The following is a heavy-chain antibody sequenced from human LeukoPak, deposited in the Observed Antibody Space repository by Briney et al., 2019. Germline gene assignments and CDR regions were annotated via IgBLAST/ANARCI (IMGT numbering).Heavy chain of an antibody. V-gene: IGHV4-4*07. J-gene: IGHJ5*02. CDR1: GGSISSYY. Sequence: SETLSLTCTVSGGSISSYYWSWIRQPAGKGLEWIGRIHTTGSTNYNASLKSRVTMSVDTSKNQFSLKLSSLRSEDTAVYYCAREAITIFGVVRTQTTYGPHRFDPWGQGTLVTVSS. CDR2: IHTTGST. CDR3: AREAITIFGVVRTQTTYGPHRFDP. D-gene: IGHD3-3*01.